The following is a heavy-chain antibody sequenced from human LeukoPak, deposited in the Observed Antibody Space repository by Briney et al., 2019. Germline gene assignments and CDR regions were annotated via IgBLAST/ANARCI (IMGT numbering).Heavy chain of an antibody. D-gene: IGHD6-13*01. CDR3: ARIRGYGRDYYFYYMDV. Sequence: PSETLSLTCTVSGGSISSSSYYWGWIRQPPGKGLEWITSMSYSGSTYYNPSLKSRVTISIDTSMNQFSLKLSSVTAADTAVYYCARIRGYGRDYYFYYMDVWGKGTTVTVSS. CDR1: GGSISSSSYY. J-gene: IGHJ6*03. CDR2: MSYSGST. V-gene: IGHV4-39*07.